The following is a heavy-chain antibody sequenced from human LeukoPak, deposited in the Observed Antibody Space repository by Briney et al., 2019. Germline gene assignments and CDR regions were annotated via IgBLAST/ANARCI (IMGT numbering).Heavy chain of an antibody. CDR2: IKQDGSEK. CDR1: GFTFSSYW. V-gene: IGHV3-7*01. Sequence: GRSLRLYCAASGFTFSSYWMSWVRQAPGKGLEWVANIKQDGSEKYYVDSVKGRFTISRDNAKNSLYLQMNSLRAEDTAVYYCARVSSGSDAFDILGQGTMVTVSS. CDR3: ARVSSGSDAFDI. D-gene: IGHD3-22*01. J-gene: IGHJ3*02.